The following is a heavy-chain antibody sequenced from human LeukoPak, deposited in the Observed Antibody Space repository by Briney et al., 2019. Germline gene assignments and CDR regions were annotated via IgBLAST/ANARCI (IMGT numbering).Heavy chain of an antibody. Sequence: GGSLRLSCAASGFTFSSYSVNWVRQAPGKGLEWVSSISSSSSYIYYADSVKGRFTISRDNAKNSLYLQMNSLRAEDTAVYYCARGQYDFWSGYYMADPYYYYGMDVWGQGTTVTVSS. CDR2: ISSSSSYI. D-gene: IGHD3-3*01. J-gene: IGHJ6*02. CDR3: ARGQYDFWSGYYMADPYYYYGMDV. V-gene: IGHV3-21*01. CDR1: GFTFSSYS.